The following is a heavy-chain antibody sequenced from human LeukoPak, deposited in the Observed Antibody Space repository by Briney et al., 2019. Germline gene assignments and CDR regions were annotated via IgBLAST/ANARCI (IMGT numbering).Heavy chain of an antibody. CDR3: ARGAVAGYYFDY. J-gene: IGHJ4*02. Sequence: ASVKVSCKASGYTFTSYYMHWVRQAPGQGLEWMGIINPSGGSTSYAQKSRGRVTMTRDTSTSTVYMELSSLRSEDTAVYYCARGAVAGYYFDYWGQGTLVTVSS. D-gene: IGHD6-19*01. CDR1: GYTFTSYY. CDR2: INPSGGST. V-gene: IGHV1-46*01.